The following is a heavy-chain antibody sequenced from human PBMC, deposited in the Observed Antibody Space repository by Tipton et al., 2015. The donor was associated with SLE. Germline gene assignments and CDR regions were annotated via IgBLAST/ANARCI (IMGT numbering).Heavy chain of an antibody. CDR3: VRERKYVVRFRELVAPDL. CDR1: GGSISTYY. V-gene: IGHV4-59*12. J-gene: IGHJ3*01. Sequence: TLSLTCTVSGGSISTYYWGWIRQPPKQGLEWIGWIYHTGGTNYNPSLESRVTMSVDTSKNQFSLKLSSVTAADTAMYYCVRERKYVVRFRELVAPDLWGQGTAITVSS. CDR2: IYHTGGT. D-gene: IGHD1-26*01.